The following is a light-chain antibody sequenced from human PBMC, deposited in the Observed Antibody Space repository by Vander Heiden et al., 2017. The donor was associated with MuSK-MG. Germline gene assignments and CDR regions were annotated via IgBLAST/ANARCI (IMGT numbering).Light chain of an antibody. Sequence: EIVLTQSPATLSLSPGERATLSCRASQSVRSLLGWYQQKPGQAPRLLIYDASNRATGIPARFSGSGSGTDFTLTISSLEPEDFAVYYCQHRSSWPITFGQGTLLDIK. CDR1: QSVRSL. J-gene: IGKJ5*01. CDR2: DAS. CDR3: QHRSSWPIT. V-gene: IGKV3-11*01.